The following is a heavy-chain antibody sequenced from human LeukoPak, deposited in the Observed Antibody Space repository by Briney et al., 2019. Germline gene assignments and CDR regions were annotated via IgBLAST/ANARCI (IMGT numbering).Heavy chain of an antibody. D-gene: IGHD3-22*01. CDR2: INPNSGGT. CDR1: RYTFTGYY. Sequence: ASVKVSCKASRYTFTGYYMHWVRQAPGQGLEWMGRINPNSGGTNYAQKFQGRVTMTRDTSISTAYMELSRLRSDDTAVYYCARDAYYDSSGYYYDYWGQGTLVTVSS. J-gene: IGHJ4*02. V-gene: IGHV1-2*06. CDR3: ARDAYYDSSGYYYDY.